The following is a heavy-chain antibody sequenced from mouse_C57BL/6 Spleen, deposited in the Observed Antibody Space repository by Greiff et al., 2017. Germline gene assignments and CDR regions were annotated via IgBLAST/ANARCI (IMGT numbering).Heavy chain of an antibody. CDR3: AIRDGSSYEAAMDY. Sequence: QVQLKQSGPELVKPGASVKISCKASGYAFSSSWMNWVKQRPGKGLEWIGRIYPGDGDTNYNGKFKGKATLTADKSSSTAYMQLSSLTSEDSAVYFCAIRDGSSYEAAMDYWGQGTSVTVSS. CDR2: IYPGDGDT. V-gene: IGHV1-82*01. CDR1: GYAFSSSW. J-gene: IGHJ4*01. D-gene: IGHD1-1*01.